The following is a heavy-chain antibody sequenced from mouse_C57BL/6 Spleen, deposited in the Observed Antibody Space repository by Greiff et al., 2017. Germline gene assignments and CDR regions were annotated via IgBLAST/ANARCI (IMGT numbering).Heavy chain of an antibody. D-gene: IGHD2-5*01. CDR2: IYPRSGNT. J-gene: IGHJ3*01. CDR3: ATTYSNYEAY. CDR1: GYTFTSYG. Sequence: QVQLKQSGAELARPGASVKLSCKASGYTFTSYGISWVKQRTGQGLEWIGEIYPRSGNTYYNEKFKGKATLTADKSSSTAYMELRSLTSEDSAVYFCATTYSNYEAYWGQGTLVTVSA. V-gene: IGHV1-81*01.